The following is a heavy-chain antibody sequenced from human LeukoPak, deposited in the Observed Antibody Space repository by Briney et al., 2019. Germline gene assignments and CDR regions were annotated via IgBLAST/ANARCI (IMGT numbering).Heavy chain of an antibody. J-gene: IGHJ4*02. CDR3: ARDLDYYDSSGYFGY. Sequence: SETLSLTCTVSGYSISSGYYWGWIRQPPGKGLEWIGSIYHSGSTYYNPSLKSRVTISVDTSKNQFSLKLSSVTAADTAVYYCARDLDYYDSSGYFGYWGQGTLVTVSS. CDR1: GYSISSGYY. D-gene: IGHD3-22*01. CDR2: IYHSGST. V-gene: IGHV4-38-2*02.